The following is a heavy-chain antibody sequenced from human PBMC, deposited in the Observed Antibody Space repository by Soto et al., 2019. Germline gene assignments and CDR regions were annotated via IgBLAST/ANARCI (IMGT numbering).Heavy chain of an antibody. CDR2: IYSGGST. CDR1: GFTVSSNY. V-gene: IGHV3-66*01. D-gene: IGHD3-22*01. Sequence: EVQLVESGGGLVQPGGSLRLSCAASGFTVSSNYMSWVRQAPGKGLEWVSVIYSGGSTYYGDSVKGRFSISRDNSKNTLYLQMNSLRAEDTAAYYCAMTKYDSSGYYFGYWGQGTLVTVSS. CDR3: AMTKYDSSGYYFGY. J-gene: IGHJ4*02.